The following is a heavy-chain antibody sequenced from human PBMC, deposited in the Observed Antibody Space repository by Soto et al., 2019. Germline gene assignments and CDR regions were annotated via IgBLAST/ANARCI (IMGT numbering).Heavy chain of an antibody. CDR1: GGSISSYY. D-gene: IGHD1-1*01. J-gene: IGHJ4*02. V-gene: IGHV4-59*01. CDR3: AGGDPSYHTTGLQR. Sequence: SETLSLTCTVSGGSISSYYWSWIRQPPGKGLEWIGYIYYSGITNYNPSLKSRVTISVDTSKNQLSLKLSSVTAADTAVYFCAGGDPSYHTTGLQRWGPGTLVTVSS. CDR2: IYYSGIT.